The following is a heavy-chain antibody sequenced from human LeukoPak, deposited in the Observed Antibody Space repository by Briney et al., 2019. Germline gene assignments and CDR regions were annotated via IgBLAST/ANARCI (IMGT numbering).Heavy chain of an antibody. Sequence: ASVKVSCTASGYTFTCYYMHWVRQAPGQGLEWMGWINPNSGGTNYAQKFQGRVTTTRDTSISTAYMELSRLRSDDTAVYYCAREAAAGNPGYWGQGTLVTASS. CDR2: INPNSGGT. CDR1: GYTFTCYY. V-gene: IGHV1-2*02. J-gene: IGHJ4*02. CDR3: AREAAAGNPGY. D-gene: IGHD6-13*01.